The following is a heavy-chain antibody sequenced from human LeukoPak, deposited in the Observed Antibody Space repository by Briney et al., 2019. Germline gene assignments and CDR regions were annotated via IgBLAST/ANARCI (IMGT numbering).Heavy chain of an antibody. D-gene: IGHD4-11*01. V-gene: IGHV3-21*01. Sequence: GGSLRLSCAASGFTFSSYSMNWVRQAPGKGLEWVSSISSSSSYIYYADSVKGRFTISRDNAKNSLYLQMNSLRAEDTAVYYCAREGYSNYSYYYYYMDVWGKGTTVTVSS. J-gene: IGHJ6*03. CDR1: GFTFSSYS. CDR2: ISSSSSYI. CDR3: AREGYSNYSYYYYYMDV.